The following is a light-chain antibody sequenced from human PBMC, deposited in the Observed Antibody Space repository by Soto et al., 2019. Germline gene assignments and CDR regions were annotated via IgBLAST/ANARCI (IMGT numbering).Light chain of an antibody. CDR1: QGVSGK. J-gene: IGKJ4*01. Sequence: EIVLTQSKGSLSLSPGERATLSCRASQGVSGKLAWYQHKPGQAPRLLISGASTGATGIPARFSGSGSGTEFTLTICCLQSEDCAIDYCQLYHTWPITFGGGTNVDI. CDR2: GAS. V-gene: IGKV3-15*01. CDR3: QLYHTWPIT.